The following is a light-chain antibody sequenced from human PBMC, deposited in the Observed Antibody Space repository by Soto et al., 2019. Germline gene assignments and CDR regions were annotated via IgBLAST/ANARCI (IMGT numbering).Light chain of an antibody. CDR2: DVT. CDR3: CSYAGSYTRYV. Sequence: QSALTQPRSVSWSPGQSVTISCTGTGSDVGDYDFVSWYQQYPGEAPRVMIYDVTKRPSGVPDRFAASKSGNTASLTISGLQAEDEADYYCCSYAGSYTRYVFGSGTKGTVL. CDR1: GSDVGDYDF. J-gene: IGLJ1*01. V-gene: IGLV2-11*01.